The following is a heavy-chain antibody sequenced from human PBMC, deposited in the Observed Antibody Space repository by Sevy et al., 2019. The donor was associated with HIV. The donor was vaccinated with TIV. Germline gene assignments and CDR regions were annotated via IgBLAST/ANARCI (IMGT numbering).Heavy chain of an antibody. CDR2: ISYDGSNN. Sequence: GGSLRLSCAASGFTFSSYAMHWVRQAPGKGLEWVAVISYDGSNNYYADSVKGRFTISRDNSKNTLYLQMNSLRAEDTAVYYCARSRSYYDFWSGYGGYFDYWCQGTLVTVSS. D-gene: IGHD3-3*01. J-gene: IGHJ4*02. V-gene: IGHV3-30-3*01. CDR3: ARSRSYYDFWSGYGGYFDY. CDR1: GFTFSSYA.